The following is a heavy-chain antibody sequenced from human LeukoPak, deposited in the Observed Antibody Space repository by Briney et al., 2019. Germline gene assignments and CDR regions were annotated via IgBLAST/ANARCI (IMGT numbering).Heavy chain of an antibody. V-gene: IGHV1-69*04. CDR2: IIPIFGIA. J-gene: IGHJ5*02. D-gene: IGHD2-15*01. CDR3: ARSPRAGYRSGGSCGWFDP. CDR1: GGTFSSYA. Sequence: SVKVSCKASGGTFSSYAISWVRQAPGQGLEWMGRIIPIFGIANYAQKFQGRVTITADKSTSTAYMELSSLRSEDTAVYYCARSPRAGYRSGGSCGWFDPWGQGTLVTVPS.